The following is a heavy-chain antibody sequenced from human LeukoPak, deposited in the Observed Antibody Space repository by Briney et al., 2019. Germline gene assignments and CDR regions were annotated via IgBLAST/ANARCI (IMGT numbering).Heavy chain of an antibody. Sequence: SETLSLTCTVSGGSISSYYWSWIRQPPGKGLEWIGYIYYSGSTYYNPSLKSRVTISVDTSKNQFSLKLSSVTAADTAVYYCARAAGVYYDSSGYYQPYFQHWGQGTLVTVSS. CDR2: IYYSGST. D-gene: IGHD3-22*01. CDR3: ARAAGVYYDSSGYYQPYFQH. CDR1: GGSISSYY. J-gene: IGHJ1*01. V-gene: IGHV4-59*12.